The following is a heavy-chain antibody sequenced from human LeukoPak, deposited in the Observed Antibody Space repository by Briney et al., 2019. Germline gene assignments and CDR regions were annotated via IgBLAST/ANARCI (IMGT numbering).Heavy chain of an antibody. J-gene: IGHJ3*02. D-gene: IGHD1-26*01. CDR2: ISSSSSYI. V-gene: IGHV3-21*01. Sequence: GGSLRLSCAASGFTFSIYSMKWGRQAPGKGVEWVPSISSSSSYIYYAYVMKGRFTISIDNAKNSLYLQMNRLRGEDTAVYYCARDAYSGNAFDIWGEPTILTVSS. CDR1: GFTFSIYS. CDR3: ARDAYSGNAFDI.